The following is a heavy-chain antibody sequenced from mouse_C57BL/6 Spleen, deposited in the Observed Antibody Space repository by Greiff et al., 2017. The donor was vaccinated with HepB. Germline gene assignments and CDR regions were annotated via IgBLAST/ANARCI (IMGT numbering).Heavy chain of an antibody. CDR3: ARLEAYAMDY. CDR1: GYTFTSYW. J-gene: IGHJ4*01. Sequence: QVQLQQPGAELVRPGTSVKLSCKASGYTFTSYWMHWVKQRPGQGLAWIGVIDPSDSYTNYNQKFKGKATLTVDTSSSTAYMQLSSLTSEDSAVYYCARLEAYAMDYWGQGTSVTVSS. CDR2: IDPSDSYT. V-gene: IGHV1-59*01.